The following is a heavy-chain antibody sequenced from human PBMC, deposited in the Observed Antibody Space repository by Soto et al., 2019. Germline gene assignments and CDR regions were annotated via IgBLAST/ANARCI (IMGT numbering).Heavy chain of an antibody. V-gene: IGHV1-2*02. D-gene: IGHD5-12*01. CDR3: GRGRSGQIVVFY. J-gene: IGHJ4*02. CDR2: IGPESGAT. CDR1: GYTFTGHY. Sequence: ASVKVSCKASGYTFTGHYIHWVRQAPEQGPEWMGEIGPESGATRYAQKFQGRVTMTMDMSITTVYMELSNLSPDDTAVYYCGRGRSGQIVVFYWGQGTPVTVSS.